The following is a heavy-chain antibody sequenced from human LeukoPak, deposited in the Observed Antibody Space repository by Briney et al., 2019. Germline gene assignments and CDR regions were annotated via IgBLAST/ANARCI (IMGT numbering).Heavy chain of an antibody. CDR3: ATYQAGLVEY. V-gene: IGHV5-51*01. J-gene: IGHJ4*02. CDR2: IYPGDSDT. CDR1: GYSFTSYW. D-gene: IGHD6-19*01. Sequence: PGASLKISCQGSGYSFTSYWIGWVRQLPGKGLEWTGIIYPGDSDTRYNPSFQGQVTISADKSISTAYLQWSSLKASDTALYYCATYQAGLVEYWGQGTLVTVSS.